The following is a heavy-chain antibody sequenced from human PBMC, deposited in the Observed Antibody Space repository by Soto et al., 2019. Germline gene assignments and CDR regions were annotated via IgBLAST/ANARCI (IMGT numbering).Heavy chain of an antibody. CDR3: ATGPGGGGY. CDR1: GFTVSNNY. J-gene: IGHJ4*02. Sequence: EVQLVESGGGLIQPGGSLRLSCAVSGFTVSNNYMSWVRQAPGKGLEGVSVIYSGGYTAYGDSVKGRFTISRDNSKNTLNPKRKSRGAEDTGVCYWATGPGGGGYWGQGTLVTVSS. V-gene: IGHV3-53*01. D-gene: IGHD3-10*01. CDR2: IYSGGYT.